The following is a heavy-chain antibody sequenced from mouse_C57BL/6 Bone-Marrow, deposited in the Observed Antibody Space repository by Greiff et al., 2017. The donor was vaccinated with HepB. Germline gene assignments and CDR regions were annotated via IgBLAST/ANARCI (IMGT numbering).Heavy chain of an antibody. J-gene: IGHJ4*01. CDR3: ARGSSYLYAMDY. D-gene: IGHD1-1*01. V-gene: IGHV1-50*01. CDR2: IDPSDSYT. CDR1: GYTFTSYW. Sequence: QVQLQQPGAELVKPGASVKLSCKASGYTFTSYWMQWVKQRPGQGLEWIGEIDPSDSYTNYNQKFKGKATLTVDTSSSTAYMQLSSLTSEDSAVYYGARGSSYLYAMDYWGQGTSVTVSS.